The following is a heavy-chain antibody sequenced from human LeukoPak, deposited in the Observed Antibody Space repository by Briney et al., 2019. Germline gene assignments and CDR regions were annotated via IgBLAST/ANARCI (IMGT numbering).Heavy chain of an antibody. CDR2: ISAGGETT. Sequence: GRSLRLSCAASRFRFSTFPMGWVRQAPGKGLEWVSGISAGGETTFYADSVRGRLTISRDNSKNTLYLQMNSLRADDTAVYYCAKSLLTTATGTGRAFDIWGQGTMVTV. CDR1: RFRFSTFP. D-gene: IGHD1-1*01. CDR3: AKSLLTTATGTGRAFDI. V-gene: IGHV3-23*01. J-gene: IGHJ3*02.